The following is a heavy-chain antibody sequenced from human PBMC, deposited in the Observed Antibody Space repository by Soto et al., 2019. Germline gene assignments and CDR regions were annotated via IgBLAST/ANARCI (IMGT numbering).Heavy chain of an antibody. CDR3: ARQGYSSGWSSFDY. Sequence: LRLSCAASGFTFSSYAMHWVRQAPGKGLEWVAVISYDGSNKYYADSVKGRFTISRDNSKNTLYLQMNSLRAEDTAVYYCARQGYSSGWSSFDYWGQGTLVTVSS. V-gene: IGHV3-30-3*01. CDR1: GFTFSSYA. CDR2: ISYDGSNK. D-gene: IGHD6-19*01. J-gene: IGHJ4*02.